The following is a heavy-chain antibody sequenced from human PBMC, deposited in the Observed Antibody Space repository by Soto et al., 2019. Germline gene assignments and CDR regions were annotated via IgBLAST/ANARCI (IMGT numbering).Heavy chain of an antibody. CDR2: IIPLLATT. CDR3: GKSGFCVSGSCSQGWIDP. D-gene: IGHD2-15*01. Sequence: QVHLVQSGAEVKKPGSSVKVSCRASGGAFNSFAITWVRQAPGQGLEWMGEIIPLLATTKYAQKFMGRVIITADESTGTAYMELTNLRSDDTADYSCGKSGFCVSGSCSQGWIDPWGQGTLVTVSS. J-gene: IGHJ5*02. V-gene: IGHV1-69*01. CDR1: GGAFNSFA.